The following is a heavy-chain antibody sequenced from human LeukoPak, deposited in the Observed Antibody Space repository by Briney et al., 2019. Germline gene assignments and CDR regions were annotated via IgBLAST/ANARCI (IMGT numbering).Heavy chain of an antibody. CDR3: ARDWSYCTNGVCYKGAFDI. Sequence: ASVKVSCKVSGYSFTNYDINWVRQAPGQGLEWMGWINPNSGGTNYAQKFQGRVTMTRDTSVSTAYMELSRLRSDDTAVYYCARDWSYCTNGVCYKGAFDIWGQGTMVTVSS. V-gene: IGHV1-2*02. CDR2: INPNSGGT. D-gene: IGHD2-8*01. J-gene: IGHJ3*02. CDR1: GYSFTNYD.